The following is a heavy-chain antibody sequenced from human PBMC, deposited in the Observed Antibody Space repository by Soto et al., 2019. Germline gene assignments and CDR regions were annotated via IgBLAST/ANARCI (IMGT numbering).Heavy chain of an antibody. V-gene: IGHV1-69*06. CDR1: GSRFSNYV. CDR2: IIPIFNST. Sequence: QVQLVQAGAEVKTPGSSLKVSCKVSGSRFSNYVISWVRQAPGHGLEWLGRIIPIFNSTKYAQSCHGRVTITADKSTSTASLELSSLRSDDTAVYYCAREGRGKKAGYNGLVSLGYWGQGTLVTVSS. D-gene: IGHD2-2*02. CDR3: AREGRGKKAGYNGLVSLGY. J-gene: IGHJ4*02.